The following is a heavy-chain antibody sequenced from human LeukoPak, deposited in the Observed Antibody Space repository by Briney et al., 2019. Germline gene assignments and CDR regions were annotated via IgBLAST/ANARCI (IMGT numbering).Heavy chain of an antibody. D-gene: IGHD2-8*02. CDR1: GGSFSGYY. CDR3: ARWSMVAANAFDI. CDR2: ISGSGGST. J-gene: IGHJ3*02. Sequence: ETLSLTCAVYGGSFSGYYWSWVRQAPGKGLEWVSAISGSGGSTYYADSVKGRFTISRDNSKNTLYLQMNSLRAEDTAVYYCARWSMVAANAFDIWGQGTMVTVSS. V-gene: IGHV3-23*01.